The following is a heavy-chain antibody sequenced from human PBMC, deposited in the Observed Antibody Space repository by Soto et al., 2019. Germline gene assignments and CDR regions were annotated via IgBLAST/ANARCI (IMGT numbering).Heavy chain of an antibody. V-gene: IGHV5-10-1*01. CDR3: AITYIAAAGTKI. CDR2: IDPSDSYT. D-gene: IGHD6-13*01. J-gene: IGHJ3*01. Sequence: ESLKISCKGSGYSFTSYWISWVRQMPGKGLEWMGRIDPSDSYTNYSPSFQGHVTISADKSISTAYLQWSSLKASDTAMYYCAITYIAAAGTKIWGQGTMVTVSS. CDR1: GYSFTSYW.